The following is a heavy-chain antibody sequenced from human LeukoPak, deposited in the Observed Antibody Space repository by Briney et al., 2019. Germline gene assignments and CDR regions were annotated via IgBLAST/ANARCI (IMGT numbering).Heavy chain of an antibody. CDR3: ARDRRCSSTSCYYFDY. CDR1: GFTFSSYW. D-gene: IGHD2-2*01. V-gene: IGHV3-7*04. Sequence: GGSLRLSCAASGFTFSSYWMTWVRQAPGKGLEWVANIKQDGSEKYYVDSVKGRFTISRDNSKNSLYLQMNSLRAEDTAVYYCARDRRCSSTSCYYFDYWGQGTLVTVSS. J-gene: IGHJ4*02. CDR2: IKQDGSEK.